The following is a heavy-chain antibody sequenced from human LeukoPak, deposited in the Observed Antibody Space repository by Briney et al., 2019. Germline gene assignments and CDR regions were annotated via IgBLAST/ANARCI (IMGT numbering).Heavy chain of an antibody. J-gene: IGHJ4*02. Sequence: HTGGSLRLSCAASGFTFSSYWMSWVRQAPGKGLEWVANIRQDGSDKYYVDSVKGRFTISRDNAKNSLYLQMNSLRAEDTAVYYCARETSYYDILTGYYFDYWGQGTLVTVSS. CDR1: GFTFSSYW. V-gene: IGHV3-7*01. CDR3: ARETSYYDILTGYYFDY. CDR2: IRQDGSDK. D-gene: IGHD3-9*01.